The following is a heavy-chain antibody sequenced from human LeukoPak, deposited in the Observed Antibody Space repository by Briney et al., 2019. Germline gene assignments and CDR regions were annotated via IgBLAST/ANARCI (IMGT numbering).Heavy chain of an antibody. CDR2: IYYSGST. CDR1: GGSISSGDYY. V-gene: IGHV4-30-4*01. Sequence: SETLSLTCTVSGGSISSGDYYWSWIRQPPGTGLEWIGYIYYSGSTYYNPSLKSRVSISVDTSKNQFSLKLSSVTAADTAVYYCASDVLRYFDWLFVGMDVWGQGTTVTVSS. CDR3: ASDVLRYFDWLFVGMDV. J-gene: IGHJ6*02. D-gene: IGHD3-9*01.